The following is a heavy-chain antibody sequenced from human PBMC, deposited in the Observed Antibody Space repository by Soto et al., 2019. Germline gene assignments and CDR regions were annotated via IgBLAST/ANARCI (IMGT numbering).Heavy chain of an antibody. CDR3: ARDLFGRVIVPRPPGY. Sequence: ASVKVSCKASGYTFTSYSMHWVRQAPGQRLEWMGWINAGNGNTKYSQKFQGRVTITRDTSASTAYMELSSLRSEDTAVYYCARDLFGRVIVPRPPGYWGQGTLVTVSS. CDR1: GYTFTSYS. V-gene: IGHV1-3*01. J-gene: IGHJ4*02. CDR2: INAGNGNT. D-gene: IGHD3-16*02.